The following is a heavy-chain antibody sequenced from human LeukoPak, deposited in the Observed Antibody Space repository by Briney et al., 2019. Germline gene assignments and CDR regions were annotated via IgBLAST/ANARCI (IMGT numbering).Heavy chain of an antibody. V-gene: IGHV1-2*02. Sequence: GASVKVSCKASGYTFTGYYMHWVRQAPGQGLEWMGWINPNSGGTNYAQKFQGRVTMTRDTSISTAYMELSRLRSDDTAVYYCASGSGIAAAATPDDAFDIWGQGTMVTVSS. CDR3: ASGSGIAAAATPDDAFDI. CDR2: INPNSGGT. D-gene: IGHD6-13*01. J-gene: IGHJ3*02. CDR1: GYTFTGYY.